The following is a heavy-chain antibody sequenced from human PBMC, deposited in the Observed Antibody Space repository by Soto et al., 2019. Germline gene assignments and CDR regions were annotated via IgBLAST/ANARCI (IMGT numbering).Heavy chain of an antibody. J-gene: IGHJ6*03. V-gene: IGHV1-46*01. D-gene: IGHD1-1*01. CDR2: INPSGGST. Sequence: ASVKVSCKASGYTFTSYYMHWVRQAPGQGLEWMGIINPSGGSTSYAQKFQGRVTMTRDTPTSTVYMELSSLRSEDTAVYYCASNLQTGTTNYYYYMDVWGKGTTVTVSS. CDR1: GYTFTSYY. CDR3: ASNLQTGTTNYYYYMDV.